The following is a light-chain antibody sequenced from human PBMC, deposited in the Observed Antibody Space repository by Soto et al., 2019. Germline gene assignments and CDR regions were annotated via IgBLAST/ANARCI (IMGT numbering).Light chain of an antibody. V-gene: IGKV1-6*01. CDR1: QSVSNY. J-gene: IGKJ4*01. Sequence: IHNTHSPSSLSTSVEHRVIITCRASQSVSNYLDWYQQKPGEAPKLLIFDASSLQRGVPSRFSGSRSGPNFTLTISSLQPEDFATYYCIQDYNFPLTFGGGTKVDIK. CDR3: IQDYNFPLT. CDR2: DAS.